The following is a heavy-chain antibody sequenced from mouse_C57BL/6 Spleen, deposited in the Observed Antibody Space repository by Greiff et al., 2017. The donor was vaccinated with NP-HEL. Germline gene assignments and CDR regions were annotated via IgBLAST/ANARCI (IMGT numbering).Heavy chain of an antibody. CDR2: IDPSDSET. CDR1: GYTFTSYW. Sequence: VQLQQPGAELVRPGSSVKLSCKASGYTFTSYWMHWVKQRPIQGLEWIGNIDPSDSETHYNQKFKDKATLTVDKSSSTAYMQVSSLTSEDAAVYYCAREVYDWYVDVWDTGTTVTVSS. J-gene: IGHJ1*03. CDR3: AREVYDWYVDV. V-gene: IGHV1-52*01. D-gene: IGHD2-12*01.